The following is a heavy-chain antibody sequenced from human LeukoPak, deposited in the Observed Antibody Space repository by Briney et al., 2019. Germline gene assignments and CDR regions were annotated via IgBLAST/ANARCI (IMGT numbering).Heavy chain of an antibody. CDR3: ARDIVVVVPAAMGYNWFDP. J-gene: IGHJ5*02. Sequence: ASVKVSCKASGYTFTSYGISWVRQAPGQGLECMGWISAYNGNTNYAQKLQGRVTMTRDTSISTAYMELSRLRSDDTAVYYCARDIVVVVPAAMGYNWFDPWGQGTLVTVSS. CDR1: GYTFTSYG. CDR2: ISAYNGNT. V-gene: IGHV1-18*01. D-gene: IGHD2-2*01.